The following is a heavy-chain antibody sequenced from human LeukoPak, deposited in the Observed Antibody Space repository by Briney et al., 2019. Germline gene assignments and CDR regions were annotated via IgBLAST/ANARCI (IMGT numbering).Heavy chain of an antibody. CDR1: GFTFTSSA. CDR2: IVVGSGNT. Sequence: GTSVTVSCKASGFTFTSSAVQWVRQARGQRLEWIGWIVVGSGNTNYAQKFQERVTITRDMSTSTAYMELSSLRSEDTPVYYCAAGIEKDYVGYYYYYYGMDVWGQGTTVTVSS. D-gene: IGHD4-17*01. J-gene: IGHJ6*02. CDR3: AAGIEKDYVGYYYYYYGMDV. V-gene: IGHV1-58*01.